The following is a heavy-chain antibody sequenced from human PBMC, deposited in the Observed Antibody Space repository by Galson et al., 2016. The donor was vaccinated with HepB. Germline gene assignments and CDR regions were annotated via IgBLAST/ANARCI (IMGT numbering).Heavy chain of an antibody. V-gene: IGHV4-31*03. J-gene: IGHJ3*02. CDR3: ARDAGLDSSGWYGDAFDI. CDR1: GGSISSGGYY. Sequence: TLSLTCTVSGGSISSGGYYWSWIRQHPGKGLEWIGYIYYSGSTYYNPSLKSRVSISVHTSKNPFSLKLRSVTAADTAVYYCARDAGLDSSGWYGDAFDIWGQGTMVTVSS. CDR2: IYYSGST. D-gene: IGHD6-19*01.